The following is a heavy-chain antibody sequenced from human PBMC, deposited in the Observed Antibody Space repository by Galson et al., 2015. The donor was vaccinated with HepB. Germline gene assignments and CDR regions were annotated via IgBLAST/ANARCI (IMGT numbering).Heavy chain of an antibody. CDR1: GFTFSNAW. CDR3: TTRGSTFSPDYFDY. J-gene: IGHJ4*02. CDR2: IKSKTGGGTT. D-gene: IGHD2-2*01. Sequence: SLRLSCAASGFTFSNAWMSWVRQAPGKGLEWVGRIKSKTGGGTTDYAAPVKGRFTISRDDSKNTLYLQMNSLKTEDTAVYYCTTRGSTFSPDYFDYWGQGTLVTVSS. V-gene: IGHV3-15*01.